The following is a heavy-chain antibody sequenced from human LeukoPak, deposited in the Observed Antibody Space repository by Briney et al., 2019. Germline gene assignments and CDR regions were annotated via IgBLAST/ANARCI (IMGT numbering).Heavy chain of an antibody. V-gene: IGHV3-33*01. J-gene: IGHJ4*02. CDR3: ARVSVAGYYFDY. Sequence: GGSLRLSCAASGFTFSSYGMHWVGQAPGKGLEWVAVIWYDGSNKYYADSVKGRFTISRDNCKNTLYLQMTSLRAEDTAVYYCARVSVAGYYFDYWGQGTLVTVSS. CDR1: GFTFSSYG. D-gene: IGHD6-19*01. CDR2: IWYDGSNK.